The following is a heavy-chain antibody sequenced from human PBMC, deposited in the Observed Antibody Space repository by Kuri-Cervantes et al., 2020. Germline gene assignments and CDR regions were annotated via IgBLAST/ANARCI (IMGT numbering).Heavy chain of an antibody. V-gene: IGHV4-61*01. Sequence: SETLSLTCTVSGGSVSSGSYYWNWVRQPPGKGLEWIGYIYYSGSTGYNPSLNSRVTISLETSKNQFSLKLTSVTAADTAVYYCARFGGKYGAIDYWGQGTLVTVSS. CDR3: ARFGGKYGAIDY. J-gene: IGHJ4*02. CDR1: GGSVSSGSYY. CDR2: IYYSGST. D-gene: IGHD3-16*01.